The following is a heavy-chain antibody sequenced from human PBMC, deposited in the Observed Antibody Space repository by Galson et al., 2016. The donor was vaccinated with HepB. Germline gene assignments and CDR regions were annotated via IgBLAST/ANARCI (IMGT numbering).Heavy chain of an antibody. V-gene: IGHV3-66*01. J-gene: IGHJ6*02. CDR2: IYSGGST. D-gene: IGHD3-10*01. CDR3: ARDVYYYGSGPDFSYGMDV. CDR1: GFTVSSNY. Sequence: SLRLSCAASGFTVSSNYMSWVRQAPGKGLEWVSVIYSGGSTYYANSVRGRFTISRDNSKNTLDLQMNNLRAEDTAVYYCARDVYYYGSGPDFSYGMDVWGQGTTVTVS.